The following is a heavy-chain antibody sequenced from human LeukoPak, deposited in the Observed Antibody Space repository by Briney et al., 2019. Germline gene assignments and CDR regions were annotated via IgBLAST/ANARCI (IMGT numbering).Heavy chain of an antibody. Sequence: SETLSLTCTVSGGSISSYYWSWIRQPPGKGLEWIGYIYYSGSTNYNPSLKSRVTISVDTSKNQFSLKLSSVTAADTAVYYCARLAYCSSTSCYWWFDPWGQGTLVTVSS. CDR3: ARLAYCSSTSCYWWFDP. J-gene: IGHJ5*02. V-gene: IGHV4-59*12. D-gene: IGHD2-2*01. CDR2: IYYSGST. CDR1: GGSISSYY.